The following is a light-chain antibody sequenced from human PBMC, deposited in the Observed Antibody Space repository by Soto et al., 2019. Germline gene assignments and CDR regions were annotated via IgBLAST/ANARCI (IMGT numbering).Light chain of an antibody. V-gene: IGKV3-20*01. CDR1: QSVASSY. J-gene: IGKJ3*01. CDR3: QQYGRSPT. Sequence: EILLTQSPGTLSLSPGERATLSCRASQSVASSYLAWYQQRPGQAPRLLIYSVSRRPTGIPDRFSGSGSGTDFTLTISRLEPEDSAVYYCQQYGRSPTFGPGTKVGIK. CDR2: SVS.